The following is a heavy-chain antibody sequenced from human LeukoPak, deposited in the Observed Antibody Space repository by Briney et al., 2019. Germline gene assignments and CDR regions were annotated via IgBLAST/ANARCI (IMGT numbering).Heavy chain of an antibody. CDR3: ATWRVTPDFDH. Sequence: GGSLRLSCVASGVTLSNYAMSWGRQGPGEGVEWVSGISSSGSGGNTYYADSVKGRFTISRDSSRNTLFLHMNTLRAEDTAVYFCATWRVTPDFDHWGQGTLVTVSS. CDR1: GVTLSNYA. D-gene: IGHD2-21*02. V-gene: IGHV3-23*01. CDR2: ISSSGSGGNT. J-gene: IGHJ4*02.